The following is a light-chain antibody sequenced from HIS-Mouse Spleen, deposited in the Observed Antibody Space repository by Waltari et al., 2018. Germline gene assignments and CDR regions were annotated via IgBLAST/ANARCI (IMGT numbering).Light chain of an antibody. V-gene: IGLV2-23*01. Sequence: QSALTQPPSVSGPPGQSITISCTGTSSDVGSDNLVSWYQQHPGKAPKLMIYEGSKRPSGVSNRFSGSKSGNTASLTISGLQAEDEADYYCCSYAGSSTYVFGTGTKVTVL. J-gene: IGLJ1*01. CDR1: SSDVGSDNL. CDR3: CSYAGSSTYV. CDR2: EGS.